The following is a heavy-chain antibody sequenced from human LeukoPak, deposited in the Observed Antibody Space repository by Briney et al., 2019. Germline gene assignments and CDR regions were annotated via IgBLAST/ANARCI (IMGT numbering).Heavy chain of an antibody. Sequence: SETLSLTCAVYGGSFSGYYWSWIRQPPGKGLEWIGEINHSGSTNYNPSLKSRVTISVGTSKKQFSLKLSSVTAADTAVYYCARGLRLLPPRFDIWGQGTMVTVSS. CDR2: INHSGST. CDR3: ARGLRLLPPRFDI. CDR1: GGSFSGYY. J-gene: IGHJ3*02. D-gene: IGHD2-15*01. V-gene: IGHV4-34*01.